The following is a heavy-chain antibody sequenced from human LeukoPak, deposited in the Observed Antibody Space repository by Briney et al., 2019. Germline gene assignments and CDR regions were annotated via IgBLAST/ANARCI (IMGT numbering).Heavy chain of an antibody. CDR1: GFTFSSYA. J-gene: IGHJ6*04. CDR2: IKQDGSEK. D-gene: IGHD2-2*01. CDR3: ARDLIVVVPAAMQSYYYYGMDV. V-gene: IGHV3-7*03. Sequence: GRSLRLSCAASGFTFSSYAMHWVRQAPGKGLEWVANIKQDGSEKYYVDSVKGRFTTSRDNAKNSLYLQMNSLRAEDTAVYYCARDLIVVVPAAMQSYYYYGMDVWGKGTTVTVSS.